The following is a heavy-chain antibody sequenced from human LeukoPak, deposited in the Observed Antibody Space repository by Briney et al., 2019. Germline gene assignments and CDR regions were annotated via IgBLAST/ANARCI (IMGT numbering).Heavy chain of an antibody. CDR2: FNWNGGST. CDR1: GFTFDDYG. D-gene: IGHD3-22*01. Sequence: GGSLRLSCAAPGFTFDDYGMSWVRQAPGKGLEWVFGFNWNGGSTGYADSVKGRFTISRDNAKNSLYLQMNSLRAEDTASYYCARDHHYYDSSGYIDYWGQGTLVTVSS. V-gene: IGHV3-20*04. CDR3: ARDHHYYDSSGYIDY. J-gene: IGHJ4*02.